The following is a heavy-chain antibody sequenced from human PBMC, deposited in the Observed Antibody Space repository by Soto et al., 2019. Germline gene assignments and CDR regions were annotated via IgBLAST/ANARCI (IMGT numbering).Heavy chain of an antibody. D-gene: IGHD6-6*01. J-gene: IGHJ5*02. Sequence: QVQLQESGPGLVKPSETLSLTCTVSGGSVSSGSNYWSWIRQPPGKGLEWIGYFYKGGSTYYTPSLKGRVTISVDTSKNQFSLKLSSVSAADTAVYYCVREGIAARRWFDPWGQGTLVTVSS. CDR1: GGSVSSGSNY. V-gene: IGHV4-61*01. CDR2: FYKGGST. CDR3: VREGIAARRWFDP.